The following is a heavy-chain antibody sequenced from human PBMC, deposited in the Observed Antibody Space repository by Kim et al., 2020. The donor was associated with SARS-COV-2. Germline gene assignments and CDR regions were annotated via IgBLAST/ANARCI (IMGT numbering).Heavy chain of an antibody. D-gene: IGHD6-13*01. CDR3: ARDLHIAAAGDWYFDL. CDR2: INAGNGNT. V-gene: IGHV1-3*01. J-gene: IGHJ2*01. Sequence: ASVKVSCKASGYTFTSYAMHWVRQAPGQRLEWMGWINAGNGNTKYSQKFQGRVTITRDTSASTAYMELSSLRSEDTAVYYCARDLHIAAAGDWYFDLWGRGTLVTVSS. CDR1: GYTFTSYA.